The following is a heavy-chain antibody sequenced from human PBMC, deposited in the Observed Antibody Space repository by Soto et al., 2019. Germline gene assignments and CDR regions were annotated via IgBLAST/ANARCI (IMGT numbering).Heavy chain of an antibody. CDR2: INSDGSST. J-gene: IGHJ6*02. Sequence: EVQLVESGGGLVQPGGSLRLSCAASGFTFSSYWMHWVRQAPGKGLVWVPRINSDGSSTSYADSVKGRFTISRDNAKNTLYLQMNSLRAEDTAVYYCARDCSSTSCYPDYYYGMDVWGQGTTVTVSS. CDR1: GFTFSSYW. V-gene: IGHV3-74*01. CDR3: ARDCSSTSCYPDYYYGMDV. D-gene: IGHD2-2*01.